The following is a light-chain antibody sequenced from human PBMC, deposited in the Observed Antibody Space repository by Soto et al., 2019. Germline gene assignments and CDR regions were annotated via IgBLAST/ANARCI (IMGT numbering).Light chain of an antibody. J-gene: IGKJ5*01. CDR2: GAS. Sequence: DIVMTQSPATLSVSPGERATLSCRASQNISTNVAWYQQKPGQAPRLLIYGASTRATGIPARFSGSGSGTEFTLTISSLQSEDFAVYYCQQYSSWSPITFGQGTRLEIK. CDR1: QNISTN. CDR3: QQYSSWSPIT. V-gene: IGKV3-15*01.